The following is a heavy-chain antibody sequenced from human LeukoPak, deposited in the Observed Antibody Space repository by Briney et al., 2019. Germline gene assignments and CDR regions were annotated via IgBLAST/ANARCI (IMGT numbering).Heavy chain of an antibody. D-gene: IGHD4-17*01. CDR1: GYTFTSYY. J-gene: IGHJ4*02. CDR3: ARGFGYGDYVRPWSFDY. Sequence: ASVKVSCKASGYTFTSYYMHWVRQAPGQGLEWMGIINPSGGSTSYAQKFQGRVTVTRDTSTSTVYMELSSLRSEDTAVYNCARGFGYGDYVRPWSFDYWAREPWSPSPQ. V-gene: IGHV1-46*01. CDR2: INPSGGST.